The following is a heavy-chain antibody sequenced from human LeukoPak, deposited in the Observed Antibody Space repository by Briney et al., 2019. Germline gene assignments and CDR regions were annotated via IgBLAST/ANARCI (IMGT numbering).Heavy chain of an antibody. D-gene: IGHD4-17*01. CDR3: AGGVMTTVTTFDY. Sequence: GGSLRLSCATSGFTFSTSWIHWVRQAPGKGLVWVSRINSEGSVTRYADSVKGRFTISRDSAENTLYLQMNSLRAEDTAVYYCAGGVMTTVTTFDYWGQGTLVTVSS. CDR2: INSEGSVT. CDR1: GFTFSTSW. V-gene: IGHV3-74*01. J-gene: IGHJ4*02.